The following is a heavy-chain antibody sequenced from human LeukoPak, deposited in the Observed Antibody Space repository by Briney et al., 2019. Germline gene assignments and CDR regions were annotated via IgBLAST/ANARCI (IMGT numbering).Heavy chain of an antibody. D-gene: IGHD4-17*01. V-gene: IGHV4-59*01. J-gene: IGHJ4*02. CDR1: DGSITNYD. CDR3: ATGYGDFRVEGRYFYS. Sequence: SETLSLTCTVSDGSITNYDWSWVRQPPGKGLEFIGHVHYSGTTNCNPSLRSRVTISIDTSKKHFFLKLKSVTAADTAVYYCATGYGDFRVEGRYFYSWGQGTLVTVSS. CDR2: VHYSGTT.